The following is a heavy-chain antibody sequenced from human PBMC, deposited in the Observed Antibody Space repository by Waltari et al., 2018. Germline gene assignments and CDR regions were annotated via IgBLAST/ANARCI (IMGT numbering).Heavy chain of an antibody. CDR3: ARGGPIFGVANWFDP. CDR1: GGSISSGDYY. V-gene: IGHV4-30-4*08. Sequence: QVQLQESGPRLVKPSQTLSLTCTVSGGSISSGDYYWSWIRQPPGKGLEWIGYIYYSGSTYYNPSLKSRVTISVDTSKNQFSLKLSSVTAADTAVYYCARGGPIFGVANWFDPWGQGTLVTVSS. J-gene: IGHJ5*02. D-gene: IGHD3-3*02. CDR2: IYYSGST.